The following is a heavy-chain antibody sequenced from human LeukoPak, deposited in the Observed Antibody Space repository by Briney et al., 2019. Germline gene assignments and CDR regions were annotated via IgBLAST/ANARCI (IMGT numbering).Heavy chain of an antibody. D-gene: IGHD2-15*01. Sequence: SETLSLTCTVSGGSISSDYWTWIRQPPGKRLEWIGYIYYSGSTNYNPSLKSRVTISVDTSKNQFSLKLSSVTAADTAVYYCARGNPYCSGGSCYTRTYNWFDPWGQGTLVTVSS. V-gene: IGHV4-59*12. J-gene: IGHJ5*02. CDR2: IYYSGST. CDR3: ARGNPYCSGGSCYTRTYNWFDP. CDR1: GGSISSDY.